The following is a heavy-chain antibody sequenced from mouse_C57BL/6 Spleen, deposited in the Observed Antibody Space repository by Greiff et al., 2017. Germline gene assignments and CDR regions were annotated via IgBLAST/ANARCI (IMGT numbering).Heavy chain of an antibody. CDR3: ARNGYYLYYAMDY. CDR1: GFSLTSYG. V-gene: IGHV2-6*02. D-gene: IGHD2-3*01. J-gene: IGHJ4*01. Sequence: VQGVESGPGLVAPSQSLSITCTVSGFSLTSYGVHWVRQPPGKGLEWLVVIWSDGSTTYNSALKSRLSISKDNSKSQVFLKMNSLQTDDTAMYYWARNGYYLYYAMDYWGQGTSVTVSS. CDR2: IWSDGST.